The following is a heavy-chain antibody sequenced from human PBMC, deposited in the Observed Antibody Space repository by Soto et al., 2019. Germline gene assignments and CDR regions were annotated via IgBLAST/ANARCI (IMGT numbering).Heavy chain of an antibody. CDR1: GFTFSSYA. Sequence: EVQLLESGGGLVQPGGSLRLSCAASGFTFSSYAMSWVRQAPGKGLEWVSAISGSGGSTYYADSVKGRFTISRDNSKNTLYLQMNSLRAEDTAVYYCAKDCRYQESVRGVITPIDPWGQGTLVTVSS. CDR2: ISGSGGST. CDR3: AKDCRYQESVRGVITPIDP. D-gene: IGHD3-10*01. V-gene: IGHV3-23*01. J-gene: IGHJ5*02.